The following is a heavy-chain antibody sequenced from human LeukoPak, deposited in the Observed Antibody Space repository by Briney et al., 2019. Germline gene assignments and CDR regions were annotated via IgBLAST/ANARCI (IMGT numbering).Heavy chain of an antibody. CDR3: AKGQAVPWTGRDY. V-gene: IGHV3-23*01. CDR2: ISASTDST. Sequence: EGSLRVSCAVSGFTIRSYAMNWVRQAPGKGLEWVSTISASTDSTYYTDSVKGRFTISRDNFRNMLHLEMNSLRAEDTAVYYCAKGQAVPWTGRDYWGQGTLVTVSS. J-gene: IGHJ4*02. D-gene: IGHD6-19*01. CDR1: GFTIRSYA.